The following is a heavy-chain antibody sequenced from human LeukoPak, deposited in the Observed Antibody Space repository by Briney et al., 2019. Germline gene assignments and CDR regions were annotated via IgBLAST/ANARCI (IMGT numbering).Heavy chain of an antibody. J-gene: IGHJ5*02. CDR1: GGSISSYY. CDR2: IYYSGST. CDR3: AGGAGKGNCFDP. V-gene: IGHV4-59*01. D-gene: IGHD6-19*01. Sequence: SETLSLTCTVSGGSISSYYWSWIRQPPGKGLEWIGYIYYSGSTNYNPSLKSRVTISVDTSKNQFSLKLSSVTAADTAVYYCAGGAGKGNCFDPWGQGTLVTVSS.